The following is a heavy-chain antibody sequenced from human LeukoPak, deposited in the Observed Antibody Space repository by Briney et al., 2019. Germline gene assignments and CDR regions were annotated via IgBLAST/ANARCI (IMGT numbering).Heavy chain of an antibody. D-gene: IGHD3-3*01. J-gene: IGHJ5*02. V-gene: IGHV4-59*12. CDR2: INYVGST. CDR1: GGSISSYS. CDR3: ARDRYDFWSGYPYYNWFDP. Sequence: AETLSLTCSVSGGSISSYSWTWIRQPPGKGLEWIGYINYVGSTNYNPSLKSRVTMSVDTSKNQFSLKLSSVTAADTAVYYCARDRYDFWSGYPYYNWFDPWGQGTLVTVSS.